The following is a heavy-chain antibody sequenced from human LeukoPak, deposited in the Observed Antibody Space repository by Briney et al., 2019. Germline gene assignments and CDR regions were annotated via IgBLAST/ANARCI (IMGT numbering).Heavy chain of an antibody. J-gene: IGHJ4*02. Sequence: GGSLRLSCAASGFTFSAYAMNWVRQARGKGLQCVASITAGGGTTYYADSVKGRFTISRDNSKNTVFLQLNSLRAEDTAVYYCAKGRQWLPYFDYWGQGTLVTVSS. CDR3: AKGRQWLPYFDY. CDR2: ITAGGGTT. CDR1: GFTFSAYA. V-gene: IGHV3-23*01. D-gene: IGHD6-19*01.